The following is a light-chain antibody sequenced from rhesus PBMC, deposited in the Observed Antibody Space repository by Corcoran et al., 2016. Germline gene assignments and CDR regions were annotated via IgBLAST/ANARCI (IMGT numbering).Light chain of an antibody. J-gene: IGKJ1*01. CDR2: QAS. CDR3: QQHKSYPLT. V-gene: IGKV1-25*01. Sequence: IQMTQSPSSLSASVGDTVTITCRASQGISSYLAWYQQKPGKAPKLLLYQASTVQSGVPSRFRGSGSGTDFTLTISSLQPEDFVTYYCQQHKSYPLTFGQGTEVEIK. CDR1: QGISSY.